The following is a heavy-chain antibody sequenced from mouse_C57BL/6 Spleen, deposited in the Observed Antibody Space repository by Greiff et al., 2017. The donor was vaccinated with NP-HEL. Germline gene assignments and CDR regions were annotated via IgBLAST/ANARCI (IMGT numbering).Heavy chain of an antibody. D-gene: IGHD2-3*01. CDR2: INPNNGGT. J-gene: IGHJ2*01. CDR1: GYTFTDYY. V-gene: IGHV1-26*01. CDR3: APRLLYYFDY. Sequence: EVQLQQSGPELVKPGASVKISCKASGYTFTDYYMNWVKQSHGQSLEWIGDINPNNGGTSYNQKFKGKATLTVDKSSSTAYMELRSLTSEDSAVYYCAPRLLYYFDYWGQGTTRTVSS.